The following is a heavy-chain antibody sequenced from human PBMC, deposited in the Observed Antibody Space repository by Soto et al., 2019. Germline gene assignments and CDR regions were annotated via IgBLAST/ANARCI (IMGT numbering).Heavy chain of an antibody. CDR2: IYAAGST. D-gene: IGHD2-2*01. J-gene: IGHJ6*01. V-gene: IGHV3-53*01. Sequence: GGALRLSCVASVFTVSINYMSWVRQAPGKGLELVSIIYAAGSTYYADSVQGRFTISRDNSKNTLYLQMNSLRAEDTAVYYCARDSQGLPAASPGFYYYGMDVWGQGTTVTVSS. CDR3: ARDSQGLPAASPGFYYYGMDV. CDR1: VFTVSINY.